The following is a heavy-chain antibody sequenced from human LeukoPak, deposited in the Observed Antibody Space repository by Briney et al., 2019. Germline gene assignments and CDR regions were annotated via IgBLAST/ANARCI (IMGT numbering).Heavy chain of an antibody. CDR1: GVSTTNIY. CDR3: ARVSFYGSGSMFVDY. V-gene: IGHV4-59*01. Sequence: SETLSLTCSVTGVSTTNIYWSWIRQPPGKGLEWIGYMYNTVTTNYNPSLKSRLTMSLDTSKNQFSLKLSSVTAADTAVYYCARVSFYGSGSMFVDYWGPGTLVTVSS. CDR2: MYNTVTT. D-gene: IGHD3-10*01. J-gene: IGHJ4*02.